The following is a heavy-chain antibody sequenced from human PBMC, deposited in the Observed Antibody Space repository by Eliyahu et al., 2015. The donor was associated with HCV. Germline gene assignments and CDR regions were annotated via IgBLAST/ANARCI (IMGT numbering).Heavy chain of an antibody. CDR1: GFEFYRYS. J-gene: IGHJ3*02. D-gene: IGHD2-15*01. CDR3: ARSVEGAFDT. V-gene: IGHV3-48*01. CDR2: MTSDTRTI. Sequence: DVYLVESGGGLVQPGGSLRLSCGASGFEFYRYSMNWIRQAPGKGLEWVSYMTSDTRTIYYADSVKGRFTISRDNAKYLVYLQLNSLRADDTAVYYCARSVEGAFDTWGQGTMVTVSS.